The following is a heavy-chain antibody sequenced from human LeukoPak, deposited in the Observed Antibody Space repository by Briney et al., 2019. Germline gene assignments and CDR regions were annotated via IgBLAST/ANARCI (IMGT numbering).Heavy chain of an antibody. V-gene: IGHV1-8*01. D-gene: IGHD2-2*01. CDR1: GYTFTSYD. CDR2: MNPNSGNT. CDR3: ARGDIVVVPAARYYYYYYMDV. J-gene: IGHJ6*03. Sequence: WASVKVSCKASGYTFTSYDINWVRQATGQGLERMGWMNPNSGNTGYAQKFQGRVTMTRNTSISTAYMELSSLRSEDTAVYYCARGDIVVVPAARYYYYYYMDVWGKGTTVTISS.